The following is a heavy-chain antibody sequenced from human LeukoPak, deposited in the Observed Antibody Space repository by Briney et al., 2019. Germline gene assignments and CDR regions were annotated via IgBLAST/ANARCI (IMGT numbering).Heavy chain of an antibody. CDR3: ARTRYDILTGPSYAFDI. D-gene: IGHD3-9*01. CDR1: GGSISSSNW. Sequence: SETLSLTCAVSGGSISSSNWWSWVRQPPGKGLEWIGEIYHSGSTNYNPSLKSRVTISVDKSKNQFSLKLSSVTAADTAVYYCARTRYDILTGPSYAFDIWGQGTMVTVSS. V-gene: IGHV4-4*02. J-gene: IGHJ3*02. CDR2: IYHSGST.